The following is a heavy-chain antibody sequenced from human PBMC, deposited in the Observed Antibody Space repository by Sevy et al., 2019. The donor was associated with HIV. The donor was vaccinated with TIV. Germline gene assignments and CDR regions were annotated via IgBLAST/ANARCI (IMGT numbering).Heavy chain of an antibody. J-gene: IGHJ4*02. CDR3: AKDSGWTHVY. V-gene: IGHV3-23*01. CDR1: GFTFSSYG. CDR2: ITDSGGTT. Sequence: GGFLRLSCAASGFTFSSYGMSWVRQAPGKGLEWIAGITDSGGTTYYADSVKVRFTISRDNSKNTLSLQMNSLRAEVTAIYYCAKDSGWTHVYWGQGTLVTVSS. D-gene: IGHD6-19*01.